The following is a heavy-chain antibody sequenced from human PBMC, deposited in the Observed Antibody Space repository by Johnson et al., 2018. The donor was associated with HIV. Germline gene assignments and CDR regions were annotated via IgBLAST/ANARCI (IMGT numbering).Heavy chain of an antibody. CDR1: GFTVSSSS. V-gene: IGHV3-66*01. CDR3: ATYNFWSSYAFDI. Sequence: VQLVESGGGLVQPGGSLRLSCVEYGFTVSSSSMSWVRQAPGKGLEWVSVFYSRGGSYYVDSVRGRFTISRDNSTRMLYLQMDSLTAEDTAVYYCATYNFWSSYAFDIWGQGTTVTVSS. J-gene: IGHJ3*02. CDR2: FYSRGGS. D-gene: IGHD3-3*01.